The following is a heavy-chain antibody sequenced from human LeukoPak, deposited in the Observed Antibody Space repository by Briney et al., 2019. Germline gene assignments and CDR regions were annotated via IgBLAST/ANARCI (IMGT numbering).Heavy chain of an antibody. CDR1: GGSISSYY. CDR2: IYTSGST. J-gene: IGHJ6*03. Sequence: PSETLSLTCTVSGGSISSYYWSWIRQPAGKGLEWIGRIYTSGSTNYNPSLKSRVTMSVDTSKNQFSLKLSSVTAVDTAVYYCARDTVTTPYYYYYMDVWGKGTTVTVSS. V-gene: IGHV4-4*07. CDR3: ARDTVTTPYYYYYMDV. D-gene: IGHD4-17*01.